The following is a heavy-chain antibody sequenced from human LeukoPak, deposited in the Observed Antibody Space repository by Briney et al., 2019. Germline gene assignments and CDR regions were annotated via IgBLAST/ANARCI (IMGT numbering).Heavy chain of an antibody. V-gene: IGHV4-59*01. CDR2: IYYSGST. Sequence: KPSETLSLTCTVAGGSISSYYWSWIRPPPGKGLGWFGYIYYSGSTNYNPSLKSRATISVDTSNNQFSLKLSSVTAADTAVYYCAREDGDYYPSAYWGQGALVTVSS. D-gene: IGHD4-17*01. CDR1: GGSISSYY. J-gene: IGHJ4*02. CDR3: AREDGDYYPSAY.